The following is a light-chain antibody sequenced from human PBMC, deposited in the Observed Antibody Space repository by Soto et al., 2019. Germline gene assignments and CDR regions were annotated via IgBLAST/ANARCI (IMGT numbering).Light chain of an antibody. V-gene: IGKV1-39*01. CDR2: VAP. Sequence: DIQMTQTPSSLSASVGDRGTITCCTSQTISTYLNWYQVKPGKAPKLLLSVAPGFQGEVPSYFSGSGSGTDFTLTISSLQPEDFATYYCQQNYNSPRTFGQGTNVDI. J-gene: IGKJ1*01. CDR3: QQNYNSPRT. CDR1: QTISTY.